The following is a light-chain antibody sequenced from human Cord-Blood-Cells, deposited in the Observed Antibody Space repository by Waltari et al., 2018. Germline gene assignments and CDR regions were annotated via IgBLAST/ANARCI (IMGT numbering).Light chain of an antibody. CDR1: QSISSW. V-gene: IGKV1-5*01. J-gene: IGKJ2*01. CDR3: QQYKSYSPYT. CDR2: DAS. Sequence: DIQMTQSPSTLSASVGDRVTITCRASQSISSWLAWYQQKPEKAPKLLIYDASSLESGVPSRFSGSGSGTEVTLTISSLQPDDFATYYCQQYKSYSPYTFGQGTKLEIK.